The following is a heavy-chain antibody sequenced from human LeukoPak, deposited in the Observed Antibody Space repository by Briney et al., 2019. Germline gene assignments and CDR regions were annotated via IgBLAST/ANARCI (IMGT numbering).Heavy chain of an antibody. V-gene: IGHV4-30-4*01. Sequence: SQTLSLTCTVSGGSISSGDYYWSWIRHPPGKGLEWIGYIYYSGSTYYNPSLKSRVTISVDTSKNQFSLKLSSVTAADTAVYYCARRVVTGYNWFDPWGQGTLVTVSS. CDR3: ARRVVTGYNWFDP. D-gene: IGHD2-21*02. J-gene: IGHJ5*02. CDR1: GGSISSGDYY. CDR2: IYYSGST.